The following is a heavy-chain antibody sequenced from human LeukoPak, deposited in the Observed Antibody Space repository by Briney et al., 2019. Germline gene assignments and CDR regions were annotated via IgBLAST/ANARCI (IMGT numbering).Heavy chain of an antibody. CDR3: ARFGEFSSRYMDV. D-gene: IGHD3-10*01. CDR2: IRYDGSNK. Sequence: PGGSLRLSCVASGFAFNTYGMNWVRQAPGKGLEWVAFIRYDGSNKYYAESVKGRFTISRDNSRNTLYLQMNSLRAEDSAVYYCARFGEFSSRYMDVWGKGTTVTGS. V-gene: IGHV3-30*02. J-gene: IGHJ6*03. CDR1: GFAFNTYG.